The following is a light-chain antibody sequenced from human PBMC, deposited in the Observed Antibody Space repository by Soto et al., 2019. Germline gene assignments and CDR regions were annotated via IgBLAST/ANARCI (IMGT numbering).Light chain of an antibody. Sequence: QSALTQPPSASGSPGQSVTISCTGTTSDVGGYNYVSWYQQHPGKAPKLMIYEVTKRTSGVPDRFSGSKSGNTASLTVSGLQAEDEADYYCSSYGGSNNYVVFGGGTKLTVL. CDR2: EVT. J-gene: IGLJ2*01. V-gene: IGLV2-8*01. CDR3: SSYGGSNNYVV. CDR1: TSDVGGYNY.